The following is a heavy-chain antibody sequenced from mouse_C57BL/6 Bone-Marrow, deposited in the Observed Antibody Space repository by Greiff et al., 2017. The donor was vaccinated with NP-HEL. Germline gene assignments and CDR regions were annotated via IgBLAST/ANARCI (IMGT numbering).Heavy chain of an antibody. CDR2: IRSKSNNYAT. D-gene: IGHD1-1*01. V-gene: IGHV10-1*01. CDR1: GFSFNTYA. J-gene: IGHJ4*01. CDR3: VRDYGSSPLYYAMDY. Sequence: EVMLVESGGGLVQPKGSLKLSCAASGFSFNTYAMNWVRQAPGKGLEWVARIRSKSNNYATYYADSVKDRFTISRDDSESMLYLQTNNLKTEDTAMYYCVRDYGSSPLYYAMDYWGQGTSVTVSS.